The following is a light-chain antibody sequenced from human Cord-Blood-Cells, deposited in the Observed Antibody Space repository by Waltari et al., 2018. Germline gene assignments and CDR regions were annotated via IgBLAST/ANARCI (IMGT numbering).Light chain of an antibody. Sequence: QSALTQPASVSGSPGQTITISCTGTSSDVGGYNYVSWYQQHSGKAPKLLIYDVSKRPSGVAHLFSGSKSGHTASLTISALQAEDEADYYCISYTSSSPFGTGTKVTVL. CDR1: SSDVGGYNY. J-gene: IGLJ1*01. V-gene: IGLV2-14*01. CDR2: DVS. CDR3: ISYTSSSP.